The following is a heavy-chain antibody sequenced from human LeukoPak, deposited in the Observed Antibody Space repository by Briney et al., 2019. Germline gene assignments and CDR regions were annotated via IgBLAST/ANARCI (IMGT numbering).Heavy chain of an antibody. CDR3: ARDLAGGNVDY. Sequence: SVKVSCKASGYTFTSYDINWVRQAPGQGLEWMGGIIPIFGTPNYAQKFQGRVTISTDESTSTAYMELSSLRSEDTAVYYCARDLAGGNVDYWGQGTLVTVSS. CDR1: GYTFTSYD. J-gene: IGHJ4*02. CDR2: IIPIFGTP. D-gene: IGHD4-23*01. V-gene: IGHV1-69*05.